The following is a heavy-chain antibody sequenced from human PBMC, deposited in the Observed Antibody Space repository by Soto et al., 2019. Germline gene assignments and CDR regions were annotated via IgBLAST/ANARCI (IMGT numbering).Heavy chain of an antibody. V-gene: IGHV4-59*01. J-gene: IGHJ4*02. Sequence: SETLSLTCTVSGGSISSNYWSWIRQPPGKGLEWIGYIYYSGSTNYNPSLKSRVTISVDTSKNQFSLKLSSVTAADTAVYYCARLRGYSYGNFDYWGQGTLVTVS. CDR1: GGSISSNY. CDR2: IYYSGST. D-gene: IGHD5-18*01. CDR3: ARLRGYSYGNFDY.